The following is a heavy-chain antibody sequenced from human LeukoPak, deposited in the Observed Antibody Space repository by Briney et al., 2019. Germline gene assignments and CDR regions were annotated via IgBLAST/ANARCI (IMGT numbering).Heavy chain of an antibody. CDR3: ARDRWGYSYGGD. D-gene: IGHD5-18*01. V-gene: IGHV3-21*01. CDR2: ISSSSTYI. Sequence: GGSLRLSCTASGFTFSIYTMSWVRQAPGKGLEWVSSISSSSTYIYYADSVKGRFTISRDNAKYSLYLQMNSLRAEDTAVYYCARDRWGYSYGGDWGQGTLVTVSS. CDR1: GFTFSIYT. J-gene: IGHJ4*02.